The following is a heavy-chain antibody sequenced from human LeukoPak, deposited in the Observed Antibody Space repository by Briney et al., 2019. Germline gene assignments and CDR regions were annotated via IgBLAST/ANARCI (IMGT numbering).Heavy chain of an antibody. CDR2: IRYDGSNK. Sequence: GGSLRLSCAASGFTFSSYGMHWVRQAPGKGLEWVAFIRYDGSNKYYADSVKDRFTISRDNSKNTLYLQMNSLRAEDTAVYYCANPRGYDILTGYRSPFYWGQGTLVTVSS. CDR3: ANPRGYDILTGYRSPFY. D-gene: IGHD3-9*01. CDR1: GFTFSSYG. V-gene: IGHV3-30*02. J-gene: IGHJ4*02.